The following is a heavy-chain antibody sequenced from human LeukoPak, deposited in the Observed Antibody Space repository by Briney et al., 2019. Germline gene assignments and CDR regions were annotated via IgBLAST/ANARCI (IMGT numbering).Heavy chain of an antibody. CDR2: ISSDGRIQ. CDR3: DPHDSASQF. Sequence: GGSLRLSCAASGFTFSIYAMHWVRQAPGKGLEWVAFISSDGRIQYYAYSVKGRFTISRDNSKNTLFLQMNGLRDGDTAVYYCDPHDSASQFWGQGTLVTVSS. V-gene: IGHV3-30*04. J-gene: IGHJ4*02. CDR1: GFTFSIYA. D-gene: IGHD6-6*01.